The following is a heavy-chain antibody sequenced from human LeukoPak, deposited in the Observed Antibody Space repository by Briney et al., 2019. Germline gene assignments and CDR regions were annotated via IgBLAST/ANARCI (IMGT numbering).Heavy chain of an antibody. J-gene: IGHJ6*02. Sequence: SVKVSCKASGGTFSSYTISWVRQAPGQGLEWMGIIIPILGIANYAQKFQGRVTITRDKSTSTAYMELSSLRSEDTAVYYCARDLVVAIINDGMDVWGQGTTVTVSS. CDR2: IIPILGIA. D-gene: IGHD2-15*01. CDR3: ARDLVVAIINDGMDV. V-gene: IGHV1-69*04. CDR1: GGTFSSYT.